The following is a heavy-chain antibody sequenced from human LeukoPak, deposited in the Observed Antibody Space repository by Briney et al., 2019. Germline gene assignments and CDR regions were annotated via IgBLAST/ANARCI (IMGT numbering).Heavy chain of an antibody. V-gene: IGHV4-30-4*08. D-gene: IGHD5-12*01. CDR3: VSFPYSGDFYH. CDR1: GGSISSDYYY. J-gene: IGHJ4*02. CDR2: IHHSGNT. Sequence: PSEXLSLTCAVSGGSISSDYYYWRWIRQPPGKGLEWIGYIHHSGNTYYNPSLNSRIIISVDTSKNQFSLKLTSVTAADTAVYHCVSFPYSGDFYHWGQRILVTVSS.